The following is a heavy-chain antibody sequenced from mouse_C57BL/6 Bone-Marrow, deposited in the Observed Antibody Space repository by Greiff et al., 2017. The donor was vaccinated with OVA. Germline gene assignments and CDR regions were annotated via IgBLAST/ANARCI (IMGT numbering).Heavy chain of an antibody. CDR2: INYDGSST. V-gene: IGHV5-16*01. J-gene: IGHJ1*03. CDR1: GFTFSDYY. CDR3: ARDNYSGYFDV. Sequence: EVKLMESEGGLVQPGSSMKLSCTASGFTFSDYYMAWVRQVPEKGLEWVANINYDGSSTYYLDSLKSRFIISRDNAKNILYLQMSSLKSEDTATYYCARDNYSGYFDVWGTGTTVTVSS. D-gene: IGHD1-1*01.